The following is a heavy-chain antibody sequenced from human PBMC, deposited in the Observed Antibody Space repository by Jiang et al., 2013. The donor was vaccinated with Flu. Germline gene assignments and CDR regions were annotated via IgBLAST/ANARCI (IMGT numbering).Heavy chain of an antibody. J-gene: IGHJ3*02. D-gene: IGHD3-10*01. CDR2: INTNTGNP. V-gene: IGHV7-4-1*02. CDR3: ARDITMVRGVHDAFDI. Sequence: WVRQAPGQGLEWMGWINTNTGNPTYAQGFTGRFVFSLDTSVSTAYLQISSLKAEDTAVYYCARDITMVRGVHDAFDIWGQGTMVTVSS.